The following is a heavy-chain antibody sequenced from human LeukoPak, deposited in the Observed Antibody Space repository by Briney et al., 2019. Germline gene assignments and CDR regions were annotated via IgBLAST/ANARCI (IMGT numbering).Heavy chain of an antibody. CDR3: ARSVPAAMSAFDI. Sequence: GESLKISCSASGFIFSSYTMQWVRHAPGKGLEYVSAISSNGDTTYYATSVKGRFTISRDNSKDTLYLQVGSLRAEDTAVYYCARSVPAAMSAFDIWGQGTMVTVSS. J-gene: IGHJ3*02. V-gene: IGHV3-64*01. CDR2: ISSNGDTT. D-gene: IGHD2-2*01. CDR1: GFIFSSYT.